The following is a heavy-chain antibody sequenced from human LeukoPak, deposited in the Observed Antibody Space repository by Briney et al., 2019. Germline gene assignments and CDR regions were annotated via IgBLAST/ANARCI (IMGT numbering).Heavy chain of an antibody. D-gene: IGHD3-16*01. CDR3: ARFSPRALGNYFDY. J-gene: IGHJ4*02. V-gene: IGHV4-30-2*01. CDR1: GGSISSGDYY. Sequence: PSETLSLTCTVSGGSISSGDYYWSWIRQPPGKGLEWIGYIYHRGSTYYNPSLKSRVTMSLDRSNNQFSLNLSSVTAADTAVYYCARFSPRALGNYFDYWGQGTLVTVSS. CDR2: IYHRGST.